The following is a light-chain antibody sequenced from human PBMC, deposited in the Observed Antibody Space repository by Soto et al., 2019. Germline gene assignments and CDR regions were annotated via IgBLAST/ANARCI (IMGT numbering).Light chain of an antibody. CDR1: QSVSSSY. CDR3: QQDGSTYT. Sequence: EIVLTQSPGTLSLSPGERATLSCRASQSVSSSYLAWYQQKPGQAPRLLLYGASSRATGIPDRFSGSGSGTDFTLTISRLEPEDFAVYYCQQDGSTYTFGQGTKLEIK. CDR2: GAS. V-gene: IGKV3-20*01. J-gene: IGKJ2*01.